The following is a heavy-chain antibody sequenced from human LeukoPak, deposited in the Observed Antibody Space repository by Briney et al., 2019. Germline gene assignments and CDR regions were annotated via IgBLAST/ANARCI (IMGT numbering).Heavy chain of an antibody. Sequence: PGGSLRLSCVASGFAFSSYGMSWVRQAPGKGLEWVSGISGSGGSTYYADSVKGRFTISRDNAKNTLYLQINNLRAEDTAVYYCVKAVYTLVVPAFDFWGQGTLVTVSS. D-gene: IGHD2-2*01. CDR2: ISGSGGST. J-gene: IGHJ4*02. V-gene: IGHV3-23*01. CDR1: GFAFSSYG. CDR3: VKAVYTLVVPAFDF.